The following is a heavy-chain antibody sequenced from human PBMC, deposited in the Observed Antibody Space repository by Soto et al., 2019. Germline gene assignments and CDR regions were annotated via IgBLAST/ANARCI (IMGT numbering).Heavy chain of an antibody. V-gene: IGHV3-9*01. J-gene: IGHJ4*02. CDR1: GFTFDDYA. CDR3: AKGVPAASVYFDY. Sequence: GGSLRLSCAASGFTFDDYAMHWVRQAPGKGLERVSGISWNSGSIGYADSVKGRFTISRDNAKNSLYLQMNSLRAEDTALYYCAKGVPAASVYFDYWGQGT. CDR2: ISWNSGSI. D-gene: IGHD2-2*01.